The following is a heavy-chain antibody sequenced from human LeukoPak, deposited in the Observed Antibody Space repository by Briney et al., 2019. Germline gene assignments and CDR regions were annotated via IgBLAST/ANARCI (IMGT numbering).Heavy chain of an antibody. J-gene: IGHJ4*02. V-gene: IGHV1-24*01. CDR3: ATEPMVRGYYFDY. Sequence: ASVKVSCKVSGYTLTELSMHWVRQAPGKGLEWMGSFDPEDGETIYAQKFQGRVTMTEDTSTDTAYMDLSSLRSDDTAVYYCATEPMVRGYYFDYWGQGTLVAVSS. CDR2: FDPEDGET. D-gene: IGHD4/OR15-4a*01. CDR1: GYTLTELS.